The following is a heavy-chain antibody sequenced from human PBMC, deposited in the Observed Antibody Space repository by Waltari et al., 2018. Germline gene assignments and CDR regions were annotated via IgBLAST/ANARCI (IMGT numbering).Heavy chain of an antibody. CDR2: VNHSGST. CDR1: GGSFSGDS. V-gene: IGHV4-34*01. CDR3: ARGVGATMCDAFDI. Sequence: QVQLQQWGAGRLKPSETLSLTCAVYGGSFSGDSWSWNRQPPGTGLEVIGEVNHSGSTNYNPSLKSRVTISVDTSKNQFSLKLSSVTAADTSVYYCARGVGATMCDAFDIWGQGTMVTVSS. D-gene: IGHD1-26*01. J-gene: IGHJ3*02.